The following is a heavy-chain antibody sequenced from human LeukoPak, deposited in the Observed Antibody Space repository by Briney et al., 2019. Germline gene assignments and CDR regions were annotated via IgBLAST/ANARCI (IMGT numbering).Heavy chain of an antibody. D-gene: IGHD6-13*01. J-gene: IGHJ5*02. Sequence: GESLKISCKGSGYIFASSWIGWVRQMPGKGLEWMGIIYPDDSDTRYSPSFEGQITISVDKSISTAYLQWSSLKASDTAMYYCARRRTAAGTYNWFDPWGQGTLVTVSS. CDR2: IYPDDSDT. CDR3: ARRRTAAGTYNWFDP. V-gene: IGHV5-51*01. CDR1: GYIFASSW.